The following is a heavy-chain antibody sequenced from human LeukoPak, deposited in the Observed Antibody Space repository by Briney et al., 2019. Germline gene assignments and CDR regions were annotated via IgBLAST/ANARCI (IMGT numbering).Heavy chain of an antibody. D-gene: IGHD1-14*01. Sequence: SETLSLTCTVSGDSLNTYYWSWIRQPPGKGLEWIGYVYYSGSPNYNPSLKSRVTISVDTSKSQFSLSLDSVTAADTAVYYCARQRKSPDVLRFDYWGPGALVTVSP. J-gene: IGHJ4*02. V-gene: IGHV4-59*08. CDR2: VYYSGSP. CDR3: ARQRKSPDVLRFDY. CDR1: GDSLNTYY.